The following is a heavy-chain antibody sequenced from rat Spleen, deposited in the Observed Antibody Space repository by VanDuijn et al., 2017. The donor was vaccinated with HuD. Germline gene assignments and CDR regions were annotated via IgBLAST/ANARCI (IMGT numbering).Heavy chain of an antibody. CDR1: GFTFSDFY. V-gene: IGHV5-7*01. J-gene: IGHJ1*01. CDR2: ISYDGSGT. CDR3: TRAGYLRDWYFDF. D-gene: IGHD2-2*01. Sequence: EVQLVESGGGLVQPGRSMQLSCAASGFTFSDFYMAWVRQAPAKGLEWVATISYDGSGTYYLDSVKGRFTISRDNAKTTLYLQMDSLMSEDTATYHCTRAGYLRDWYFDFWGPGTMVTVSS.